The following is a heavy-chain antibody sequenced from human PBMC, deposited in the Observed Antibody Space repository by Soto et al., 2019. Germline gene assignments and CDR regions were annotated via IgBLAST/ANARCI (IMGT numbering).Heavy chain of an antibody. Sequence: PSETLSLTCAVSGGSISSGGYSWSWIRQPPGKGLEWIGYIYHSGSTYYNPSLKSRVTISVDRSKNQFSLKLSSVTAADTAVYYCAKDTTLDALDIVATMYFDYWGQGTLVTVSS. J-gene: IGHJ4*02. D-gene: IGHD5-12*01. V-gene: IGHV4-30-2*01. CDR1: GGSISSGGYS. CDR2: IYHSGST. CDR3: AKDTTLDALDIVATMYFDY.